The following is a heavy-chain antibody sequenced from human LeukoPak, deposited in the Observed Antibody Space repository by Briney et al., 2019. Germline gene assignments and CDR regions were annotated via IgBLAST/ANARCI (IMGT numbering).Heavy chain of an antibody. Sequence: LGRSLRLSCAASGFTFKGYWMSWVRQAPGKGLEWVANIQQDGSEKKYVDSVKGRFTISRDNAKNSLYLQMDSLRAEDTAVYYCVRLRYTYGKNFDCWGQGTLVTVSS. V-gene: IGHV3-7*01. J-gene: IGHJ4*02. D-gene: IGHD5-18*01. CDR1: GFTFKGYW. CDR2: IQQDGSEK. CDR3: VRLRYTYGKNFDC.